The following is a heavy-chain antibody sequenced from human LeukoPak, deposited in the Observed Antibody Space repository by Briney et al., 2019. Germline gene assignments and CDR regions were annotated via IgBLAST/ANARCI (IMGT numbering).Heavy chain of an antibody. J-gene: IGHJ4*02. D-gene: IGHD6-13*01. CDR1: GFTFSNYW. V-gene: IGHV3-23*01. Sequence: GGSLRLSCAASGFTFSNYWMSWVRQAPGKGLEWVSSISGSGASTYYADSVKGRFSLSRDNFKNTLYLKMNSLRAEDTAVYYCAKEALGAAAGTDYWGQGTLVTVSS. CDR3: AKEALGAAAGTDY. CDR2: ISGSGAST.